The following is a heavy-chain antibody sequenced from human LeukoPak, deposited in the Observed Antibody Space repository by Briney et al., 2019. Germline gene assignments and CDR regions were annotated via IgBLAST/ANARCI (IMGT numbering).Heavy chain of an antibody. V-gene: IGHV3-23*01. Sequence: GGSLRLSCAASGFTFDDYAMSWVRQAPGKGLEWVSAISGSGGVTYYADSVKGRFTISRDNSKNTLYLQMNSLRVEDTAVYYCAKDWDSSGWFNNWFDAWGQGTLVTVSS. D-gene: IGHD6-19*01. J-gene: IGHJ5*02. CDR3: AKDWDSSGWFNNWFDA. CDR2: ISGSGGVT. CDR1: GFTFDDYA.